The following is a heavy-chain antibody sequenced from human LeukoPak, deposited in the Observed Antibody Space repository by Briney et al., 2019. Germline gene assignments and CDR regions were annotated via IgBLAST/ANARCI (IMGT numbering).Heavy chain of an antibody. D-gene: IGHD3-9*01. V-gene: IGHV4-39*01. CDR2: IYYSGST. CDR3: ASGNYDILTGSPPTGEGMDV. Sequence: SETLSLTCTVSGGSISSSSYYWGWIRQPPGTGLEWVGSIYYSGSTYYNPSLKSRVTISVDTSRNQFSLKLSSVTAADTAVYYCASGNYDILTGSPPTGEGMDVWGQGTTVTVSS. J-gene: IGHJ6*02. CDR1: GGSISSSSYY.